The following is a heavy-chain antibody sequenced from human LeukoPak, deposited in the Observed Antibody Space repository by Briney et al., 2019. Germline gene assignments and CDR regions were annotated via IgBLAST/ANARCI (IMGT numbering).Heavy chain of an antibody. CDR1: GYSFTSYW. J-gene: IGHJ6*03. CDR3: ARQGSGYSPTYYYYMDV. V-gene: IGHV5-51*01. CDR2: FYPGDSDT. D-gene: IGHD5-18*01. Sequence: GESLKISCKASGYSFTSYWIGWVRQMPGKGLEWMGIFYPGDSDTRYSPSFQGQVAISADKSISTAYLQWSSLKASDTAMYYCARQGSGYSPTYYYYMDVWGKGTTVTISS.